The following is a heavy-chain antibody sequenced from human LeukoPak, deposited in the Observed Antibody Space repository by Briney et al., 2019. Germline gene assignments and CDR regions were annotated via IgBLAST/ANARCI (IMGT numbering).Heavy chain of an antibody. J-gene: IGHJ4*02. V-gene: IGHV3-15*01. D-gene: IGHD2-21*01. CDR2: VKSKTDGGTT. CDR1: GFTFSNAL. Sequence: KAGGSLRLSCAASGFTFSNALMSWVRQAPGKGLEWVGRVKSKTDGGTTDYAAPVKGRFTISRDDSKNTLYLQMNSLKVEDTAVYYCITYEGVNWGQGTLVTVSS. CDR3: ITYEGVN.